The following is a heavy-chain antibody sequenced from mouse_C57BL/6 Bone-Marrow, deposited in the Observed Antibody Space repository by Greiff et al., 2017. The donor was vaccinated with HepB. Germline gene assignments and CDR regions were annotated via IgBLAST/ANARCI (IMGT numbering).Heavy chain of an antibody. CDR2: ISSGGDYI. J-gene: IGHJ4*01. V-gene: IGHV5-9-1*02. CDR1: GFTFSSYA. D-gene: IGHD1-1*01. CDR3: TRDYYYGSSYYYYAMDY. Sequence: EVKVEESGEGLVKPGGSLKLSCAASGFTFSSYAMSWVRQTPEKRLEWVAYISSGGDYIYYADTVKGRFTISRDNARNTLYLQMSSLKSEDTAMYYCTRDYYYGSSYYYYAMDYWGQGTSVTVSS.